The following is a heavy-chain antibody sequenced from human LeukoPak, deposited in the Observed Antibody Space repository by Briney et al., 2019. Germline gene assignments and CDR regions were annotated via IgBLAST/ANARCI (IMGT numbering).Heavy chain of an antibody. CDR1: GFTVSSNY. J-gene: IGHJ4*02. D-gene: IGHD2-21*02. Sequence: PGGSLGLSCAASGFTVSSNYMSWVRQAPGKGLEWVSVIYSGDSTYYADSVKGRFTISRDNSKNTLYLQMNSLRAEDTAVYYCARDLGGDTAYWGQGTLVTVSS. CDR2: IYSGDST. V-gene: IGHV3-53*01. CDR3: ARDLGGDTAY.